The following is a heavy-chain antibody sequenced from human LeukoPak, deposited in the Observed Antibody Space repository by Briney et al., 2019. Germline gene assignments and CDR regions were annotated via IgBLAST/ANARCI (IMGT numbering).Heavy chain of an antibody. CDR3: AREYYYDSSGLSP. CDR1: GFTFSSYG. V-gene: IGHV3-33*01. Sequence: GGSLRLSWAASGFTFSSYGMHWVRQAPGKGLEWVAVIWYDGSNKYYADSVKGRFTISRDNSKNTLYLQMNSLRAEDTAVYYCAREYYYDSSGLSPWGQGTLVTVSS. J-gene: IGHJ5*02. CDR2: IWYDGSNK. D-gene: IGHD3-22*01.